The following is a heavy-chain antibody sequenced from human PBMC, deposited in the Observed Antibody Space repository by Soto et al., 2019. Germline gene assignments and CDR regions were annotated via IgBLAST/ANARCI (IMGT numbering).Heavy chain of an antibody. J-gene: IGHJ4*02. D-gene: IGHD3-16*01. V-gene: IGHV3-72*01. CDR3: TSSGGAHRYFDY. CDR2: IRKKAYSYTT. Sequence: EVQLVESGGGLVQPGGSLRLSCSASGFPFSDHYMDWVRQAPGKGLEWVGRIRKKAYSYTTEYAASVKDRFTISRDESRSSLYLQMNSRKVEDTAVYYCTSSGGAHRYFDYWGQGTLVTVSS. CDR1: GFPFSDHY.